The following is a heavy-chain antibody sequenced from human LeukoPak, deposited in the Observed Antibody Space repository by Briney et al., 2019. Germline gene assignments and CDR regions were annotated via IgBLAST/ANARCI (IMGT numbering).Heavy chain of an antibody. Sequence: PGGSLRLSCAASGFTFSSYSMNWVRQAPGKGLEWVSSISSSSSYIYYADSVKGRFTISRDNAKNSLYLQMNSLRAEDTAVYYCARGVGSQNGCSGGSCRYYYYYMDVWGKGTTVTVSS. J-gene: IGHJ6*03. V-gene: IGHV3-21*01. CDR2: ISSSSSYI. D-gene: IGHD2-15*01. CDR3: ARGVGSQNGCSGGSCRYYYYYMDV. CDR1: GFTFSSYS.